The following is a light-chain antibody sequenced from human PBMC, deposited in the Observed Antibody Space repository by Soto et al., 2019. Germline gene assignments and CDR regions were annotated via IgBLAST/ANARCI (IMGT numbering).Light chain of an antibody. CDR2: DAS. Sequence: EFVLTQSPGTLSLSPGERATLSCRASQTVRNNYLAWYQQKPGQAPRLLIYDASSRATGIPDRFSGGGSGTEFTLTISSLQPDDFATYYCQQYNSLWTFGQGTKVDIK. CDR1: QTVRNNY. CDR3: QQYNSLWT. V-gene: IGKV3-20*01. J-gene: IGKJ1*01.